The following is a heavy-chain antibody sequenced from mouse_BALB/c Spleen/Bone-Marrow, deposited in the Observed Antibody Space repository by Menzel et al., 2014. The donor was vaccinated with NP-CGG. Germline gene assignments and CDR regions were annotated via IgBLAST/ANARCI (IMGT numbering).Heavy chain of an antibody. CDR3: ARGGPYDYDYAMDY. D-gene: IGHD2-4*01. CDR1: GYSITSGYY. Sequence: ESGPGLVKPSQSLSLTCSVTGYSITSGYYCNWIRQFPGNKLEWMGYISYDGSNNYNPSLKNRISITRGSSKNQFFLKLNSVTTEDTATYYCARGGPYDYDYAMDYWGQGTSVTVSS. J-gene: IGHJ4*01. V-gene: IGHV3-6*02. CDR2: ISYDGSN.